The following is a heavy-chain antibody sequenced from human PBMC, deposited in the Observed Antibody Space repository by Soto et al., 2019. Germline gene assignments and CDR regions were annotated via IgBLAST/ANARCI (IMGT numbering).Heavy chain of an antibody. CDR3: AKDKLYSNFEHYFDY. Sequence: EVQLVESGGGFVQPGRSLRLSCTSSGFTFENYAMHWVRQAPGKGREWVSGISWNRGTIGYADSVRGRFTISRDNAKNSLYLQMDSLRPEDTALYYCAKDKLYSNFEHYFDYWGRGTLVTVSS. D-gene: IGHD4-4*01. V-gene: IGHV3-9*01. J-gene: IGHJ4*02. CDR1: GFTFENYA. CDR2: ISWNRGTI.